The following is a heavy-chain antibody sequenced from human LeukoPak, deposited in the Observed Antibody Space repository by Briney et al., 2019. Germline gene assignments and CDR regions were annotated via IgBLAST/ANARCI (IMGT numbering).Heavy chain of an antibody. V-gene: IGHV3-30*18. CDR1: GFTFSSYG. J-gene: IGHJ6*02. CDR2: ISYDGSNK. D-gene: IGHD2-2*01. CDR3: AKVGTYCSSTSCRYYYYYGMDV. Sequence: GGSLRLSCAASGFTFSSYGMHWVRQAPGKGLEWVAVISYDGSNKYYADSVKGRFTISRDNSKNTLYLQMNSLRAEDTAVYYCAKVGTYCSSTSCRYYYYYGMDVWGQGTTVTVSS.